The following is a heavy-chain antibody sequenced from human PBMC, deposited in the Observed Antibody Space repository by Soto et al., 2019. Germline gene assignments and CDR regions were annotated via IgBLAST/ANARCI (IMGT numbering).Heavy chain of an antibody. D-gene: IGHD3-10*01. Sequence: EVQLVESGGGLVKPGGSLRLSCAASGFTFSSYSMNWVRQAPGKGLEWVSSISSSSSYIYYADSVKGRFTISRDNAKNSLYLQMNSVRAEETAVYYCARTGVNYYGSGSYIYWGQGTLVTVSS. CDR1: GFTFSSYS. V-gene: IGHV3-21*01. CDR2: ISSSSSYI. CDR3: ARTGVNYYGSGSYIY. J-gene: IGHJ4*02.